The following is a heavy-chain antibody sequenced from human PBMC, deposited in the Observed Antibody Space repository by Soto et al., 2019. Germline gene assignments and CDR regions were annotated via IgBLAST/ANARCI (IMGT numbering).Heavy chain of an antibody. CDR2: INPNSGGT. V-gene: IGHV1-2*04. D-gene: IGHD1-26*01. CDR3: ARDLGGSYWDFDY. J-gene: IGHJ4*02. CDR1: GYTFTGYY. Sequence: ASVKVSCKASGYTFTGYYMHWVRQAPGQGLEWMGWINPNSGGTNYAQKFQGWVTMTRVTSNNTAYMELSRLRSDDTAVYYCARDLGGSYWDFDYWGQGTLVTVSS.